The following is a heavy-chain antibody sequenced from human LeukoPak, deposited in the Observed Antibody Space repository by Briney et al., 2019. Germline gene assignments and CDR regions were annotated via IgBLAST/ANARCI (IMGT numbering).Heavy chain of an antibody. V-gene: IGHV4-34*01. CDR1: GGSFSGYY. Sequence: PSETLSLTCAVYGGSFSGYYWSWIRQPPGKGLEWIGEINHSGSTNYNPSLESRVTISVDTSKNQFSLKLSSVTAADTAVYYCARSSRSWYTNFDYWGQGTLVTVSS. CDR2: INHSGST. J-gene: IGHJ4*02. CDR3: ARSSRSWYTNFDY. D-gene: IGHD6-13*01.